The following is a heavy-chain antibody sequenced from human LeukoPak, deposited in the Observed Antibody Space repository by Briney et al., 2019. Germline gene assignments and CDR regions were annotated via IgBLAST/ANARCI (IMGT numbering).Heavy chain of an antibody. Sequence: ETLSLTCAVSGGSISSSNWWSWVRQAPGKGLEWVSSISSSSSYIYYADSVKGRFTISRDNAKNSLYLQMNSLRAEDTAVYYCARDDRYSGSYCGYWGQGTLVTVSS. CDR2: ISSSSSYI. V-gene: IGHV3-21*01. CDR1: GGSISSSN. J-gene: IGHJ4*02. CDR3: ARDDRYSGSYCGY. D-gene: IGHD1-26*01.